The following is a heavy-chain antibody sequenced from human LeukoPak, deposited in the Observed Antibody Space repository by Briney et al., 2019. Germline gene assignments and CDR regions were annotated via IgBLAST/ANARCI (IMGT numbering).Heavy chain of an antibody. V-gene: IGHV3-21*01. CDR3: ARQVYGDYVGS. D-gene: IGHD4-17*01. Sequence: GGSLRLSCAASGFTFSTHSMNWVRQAPGKGLEWVSSISSSSSYIYYADSVKGRFTISRDNAKNSLYLQMNSLRAEDTAVYYCARQVYGDYVGSWGQGTLVTVSS. J-gene: IGHJ4*02. CDR2: ISSSSSYI. CDR1: GFTFSTHS.